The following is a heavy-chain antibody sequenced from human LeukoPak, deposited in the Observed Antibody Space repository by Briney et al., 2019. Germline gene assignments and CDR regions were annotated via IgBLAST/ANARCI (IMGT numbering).Heavy chain of an antibody. CDR1: GYSFTSYW. CDR3: ARQNVENVEMATIAWFDP. J-gene: IGHJ5*02. D-gene: IGHD5-24*01. Sequence: GESLKISCKGSGYSFTSYWIGWVRQMPGKGLEWMGIIYPGDSDTRYSPSFQGQVTISADKPISTAYLQWSSLKASDTAMYYCARQNVENVEMATIAWFDPWGQGTLVTVSS. CDR2: IYPGDSDT. V-gene: IGHV5-51*01.